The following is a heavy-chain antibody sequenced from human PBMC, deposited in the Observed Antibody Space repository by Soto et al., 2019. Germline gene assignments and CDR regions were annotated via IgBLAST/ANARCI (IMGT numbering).Heavy chain of an antibody. Sequence: GASVKVSCKASGGTFSSYAISWVRQAPGQGLEWMGWINPNSGGTNYAQKFQGWVTMTRDTSISTAYMELSRLRSDDTAVYYCARAGDFWSGYYIRAYYFDYWGQGTLVTVSS. J-gene: IGHJ4*02. CDR2: INPNSGGT. V-gene: IGHV1-2*04. D-gene: IGHD3-3*01. CDR3: ARAGDFWSGYYIRAYYFDY. CDR1: GGTFSSYA.